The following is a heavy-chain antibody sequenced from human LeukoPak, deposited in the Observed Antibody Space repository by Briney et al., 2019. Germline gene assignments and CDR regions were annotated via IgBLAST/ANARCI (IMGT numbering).Heavy chain of an antibody. CDR2: INQDESEK. Sequence: GGSLRLSCAASGFTFSSYWMSWVRQAPGKGLEWVANINQDESEKYYVDSVRGRFTVSRDNAKNSLYLQMNSLRAEDTAVYYCTKDSYGVGYYFDYWGQGTLVTVSS. CDR3: TKDSYGVGYYFDY. J-gene: IGHJ4*02. CDR1: GFTFSSYW. V-gene: IGHV3-7*01. D-gene: IGHD5-18*01.